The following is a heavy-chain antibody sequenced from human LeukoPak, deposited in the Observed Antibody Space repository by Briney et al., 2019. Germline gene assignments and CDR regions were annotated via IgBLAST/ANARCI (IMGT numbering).Heavy chain of an antibody. V-gene: IGHV1-69*13. Sequence: ASVKVSCKASGGTFISYAISWVRQAPGHGLEWMGGIIPIFGTANYAQKFQGRVTITADESTSTAYMELSSLRSEDTAVYYCAKENYYDSSGPGAFDIWGQGTMVTVPS. D-gene: IGHD3-22*01. CDR3: AKENYYDSSGPGAFDI. J-gene: IGHJ3*02. CDR2: IIPIFGTA. CDR1: GGTFISYA.